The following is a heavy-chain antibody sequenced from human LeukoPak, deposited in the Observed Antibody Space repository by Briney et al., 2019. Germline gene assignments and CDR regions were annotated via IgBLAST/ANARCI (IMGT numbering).Heavy chain of an antibody. V-gene: IGHV1-2*02. CDR3: ARDLMAAAGTGYFDY. D-gene: IGHD6-13*01. J-gene: IGHJ4*02. CDR1: GYTFTVYY. Sequence: ASVTVSCTASGYTFTVYYMHWVRQAPGQGLEWMGWINPNSGGTNYAQKFQGRVTMTRDTSISTAYMELSRLRSDDTAVYYCARDLMAAAGTGYFDYWGQGTLVTVSS. CDR2: INPNSGGT.